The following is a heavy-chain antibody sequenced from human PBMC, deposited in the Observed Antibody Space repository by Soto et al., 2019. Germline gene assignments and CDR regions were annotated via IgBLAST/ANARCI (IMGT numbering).Heavy chain of an antibody. CDR2: ISWDGGST. CDR3: AKAWASEAGRFYYGMDV. CDR1: GFTFDDYT. Sequence: GGSLRLSCAASGFTFDDYTMHWVRQAPGKGLEWVSLISWDGGSTYYADSVKGRFTISRDNSKNSLYLQMNSLRTEDTALYYCAKAWASEAGRFYYGMDVRGQGTTVTVSS. J-gene: IGHJ6*02. V-gene: IGHV3-43*01. D-gene: IGHD1-26*01.